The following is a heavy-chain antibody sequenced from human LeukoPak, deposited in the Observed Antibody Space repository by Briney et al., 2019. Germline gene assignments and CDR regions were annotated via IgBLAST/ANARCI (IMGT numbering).Heavy chain of an antibody. J-gene: IGHJ6*03. CDR1: GGSISSSSYY. Sequence: SETLSLTCTVSGGSISSSSYYWGWIRQPPGKGLEWIGEINHSGSTNYNPSLRSRVTISVDTSKNQFSLKLSSVTAADTAVYYCAASGYSGYDYHYHYYMDVWGKGTTVTVSS. CDR2: INHSGST. V-gene: IGHV4-39*07. CDR3: AASGYSGYDYHYHYYMDV. D-gene: IGHD5-12*01.